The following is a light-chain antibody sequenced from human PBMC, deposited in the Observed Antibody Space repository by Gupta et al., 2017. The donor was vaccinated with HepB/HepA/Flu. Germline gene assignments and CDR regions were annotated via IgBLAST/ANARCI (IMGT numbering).Light chain of an antibody. CDR1: NSDDGLYKS. Sequence: QSALTQPASVSVSPGQALTISCAGTNSDDGLYKSVSWYQPHPGKAPKLIIYDVSDRPSGISSRFSGSRSVDTASLTSSGLQAGDECDYYCSSFISKNYPSYIFGSGTEATVL. CDR3: SSFISKNYPSYI. V-gene: IGLV2-14*03. J-gene: IGLJ1*01. CDR2: DVS.